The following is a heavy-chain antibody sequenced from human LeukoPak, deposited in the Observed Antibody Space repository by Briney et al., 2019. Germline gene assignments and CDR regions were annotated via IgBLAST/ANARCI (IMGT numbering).Heavy chain of an antibody. CDR2: ISSSSSSI. CDR1: GFTFNSYS. V-gene: IGHV3-21*01. Sequence: GGSLRLSCAASGFTFNSYSMNWVRQAPGRGLEWVSSISSSSSSIYYADSVKGRFTISRDNAKNSLYLQMNSLRAEDTAVYYCARASGDIVETATMGSYWGQGTLVTVSS. J-gene: IGHJ4*02. CDR3: ARASGDIVETATMGSY. D-gene: IGHD5-18*01.